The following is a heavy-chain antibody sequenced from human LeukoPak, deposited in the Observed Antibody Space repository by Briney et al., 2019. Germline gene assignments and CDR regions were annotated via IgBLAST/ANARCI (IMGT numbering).Heavy chain of an antibody. D-gene: IGHD3-10*01. J-gene: IGHJ4*02. CDR1: GYTFTSYA. V-gene: IGHV1-3*01. Sequence: ASVKVSCKASGYTFTSYAMHWVRQAPGQRLEWMGWINAGNGNTKYSQNFQGRVTTARDTSASTAYMELSSLRSEDTAVYYCARGPLWFGELFPDYWGQGTLVTVSS. CDR2: INAGNGNT. CDR3: ARGPLWFGELFPDY.